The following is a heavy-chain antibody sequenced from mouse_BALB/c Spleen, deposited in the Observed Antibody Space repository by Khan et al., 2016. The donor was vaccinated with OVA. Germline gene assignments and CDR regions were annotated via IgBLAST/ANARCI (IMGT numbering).Heavy chain of an antibody. CDR3: ARSGLEAWFPY. CDR1: GFNIKDYY. Sequence: VQLQQSGAELVRPGALVKLSCKASGFNIKDYYIHWVKQRPEQGLEWIGWIDPENDNTIYDPKFQGKASITADTSSNTVYLQLRSLTSEDTADYYCARSGLEAWFPYWGQGTLVTVSA. J-gene: IGHJ3*01. V-gene: IGHV14-1*02. D-gene: IGHD3-1*01. CDR2: IDPENDNT.